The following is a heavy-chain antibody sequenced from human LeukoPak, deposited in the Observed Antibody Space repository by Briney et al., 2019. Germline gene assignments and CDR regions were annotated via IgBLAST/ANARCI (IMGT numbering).Heavy chain of an antibody. CDR3: AKDRRVTMIVVPTVYYGMDV. V-gene: IGHV3-48*04. CDR1: GFTFSSYS. J-gene: IGHJ6*02. Sequence: GGSLRLSCAASGFTFSSYSMNWVRQAPGKGLDWVSYISGTSSTMHYADSVKGRFTISRDNAKNSLYLQMNSLRAEDTAVYYCAKDRRVTMIVVPTVYYGMDVWGQGTTVTVSS. CDR2: ISGTSSTM. D-gene: IGHD3-22*01.